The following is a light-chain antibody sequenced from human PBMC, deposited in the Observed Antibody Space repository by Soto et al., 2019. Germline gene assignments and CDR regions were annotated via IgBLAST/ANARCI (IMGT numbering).Light chain of an antibody. CDR2: DAS. CDR1: QSVSSY. CDR3: QQRSDWPST. Sequence: EIVLTQSPATLSLSPGNRATLSCRASQSVSSYLAWYQQKPGQAPRLLIYDASTRATGIPTRFSGSVSGTDFTLTITGLEREDFAVYYCQQRSDWPSTFGGGTKVEIK. V-gene: IGKV3-11*01. J-gene: IGKJ4*01.